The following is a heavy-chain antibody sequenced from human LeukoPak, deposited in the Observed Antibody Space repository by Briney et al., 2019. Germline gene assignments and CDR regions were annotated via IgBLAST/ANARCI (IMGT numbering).Heavy chain of an antibody. J-gene: IGHJ6*02. CDR3: ATENAGRPRGMDV. CDR1: GFTFTDYW. V-gene: IGHV3-74*01. CDR2: INTDGTST. Sequence: PGGSLRLSCAASGFTFTDYWMHCVRHAPGKGLVWVSRINTDGTSTKYADSVKGRITISRDNARNTVYLQMNSLRAEDTAVYYCATENAGRPRGMDVWGQGTTVTVSS.